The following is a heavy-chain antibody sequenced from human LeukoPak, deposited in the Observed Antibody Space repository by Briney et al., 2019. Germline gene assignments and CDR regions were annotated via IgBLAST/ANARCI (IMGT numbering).Heavy chain of an antibody. J-gene: IGHJ4*02. D-gene: IGHD1-26*01. CDR1: GGSISSSSHY. CDR2: IYYSGST. V-gene: IGHV4-39*01. CDR3: ARTYIVGPTRHFDY. Sequence: SETLSLTCTVSGGSISSSSHYWGWIRQPPGKGLEWVGSIYYSGSTYYNPPLKSRVTISVDTSKNQFSLKLSPVTAADTAVYFCARTYIVGPTRHFDYWGQGTLVTVSS.